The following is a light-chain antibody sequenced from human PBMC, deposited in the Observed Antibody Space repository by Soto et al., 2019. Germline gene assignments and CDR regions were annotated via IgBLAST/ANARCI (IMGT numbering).Light chain of an antibody. V-gene: IGLV2-14*01. Sequence: QSVLTQPASVSGSPGQSITISCTGTSSDVGGYNSVSWYQQHPGKAPKLMIYDVSNRPSGVSNRFSGSKSGNTASLTISGLQAEDEADYYCSSYTSSSTLYVFGTGTKATVL. CDR3: SSYTSSSTLYV. CDR1: SSDVGGYNS. CDR2: DVS. J-gene: IGLJ1*01.